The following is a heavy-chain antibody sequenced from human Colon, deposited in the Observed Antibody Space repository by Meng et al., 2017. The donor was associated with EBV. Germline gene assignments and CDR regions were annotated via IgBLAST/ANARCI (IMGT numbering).Heavy chain of an antibody. Sequence: QVQLQESGPGLVKPSQXLSLTCTXSGGSISSGNHYWSWIRQHPGKGLEYIGYIYYSGSTYYNPSLKSRVIISVDTSKNQFSLRLNSVTAADTAVYYCASLYGDSSVWSLDLWGRGTLVTVSS. V-gene: IGHV4-31*03. CDR3: ASLYGDSSVWSLDL. CDR1: GGSISSGNHY. J-gene: IGHJ2*01. CDR2: IYYSGST. D-gene: IGHD4-17*01.